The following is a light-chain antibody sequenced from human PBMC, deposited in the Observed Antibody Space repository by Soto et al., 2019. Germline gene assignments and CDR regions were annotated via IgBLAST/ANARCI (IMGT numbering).Light chain of an antibody. CDR2: DAS. CDR1: QSINIW. Sequence: DIQMTQSPPTLSASVGERVTITCRASQSINIWLAWYQQKPGRAPKLLIYDASSLESGVPSRFSGSGSGTDFTLTISRLEPEDFAVYYCQQYGSSGTFGQGTKVDIK. CDR3: QQYGSSGT. J-gene: IGKJ1*01. V-gene: IGKV1-5*01.